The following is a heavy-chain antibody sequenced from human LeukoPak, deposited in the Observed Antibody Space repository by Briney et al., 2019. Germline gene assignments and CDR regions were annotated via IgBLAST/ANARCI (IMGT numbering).Heavy chain of an antibody. CDR3: ATTYYYDSSGYFPFDY. D-gene: IGHD3-22*01. Sequence: GGSLKISCKGSGYSFTTYWIGWVRQMPGKGLEWMGIIYPGDSDTRYSPSFQGQVTISADKSISTAYLQWSSLKASDTAMYYCATTYYYDSSGYFPFDYWGQGTLVTVSS. V-gene: IGHV5-51*01. CDR1: GYSFTTYW. J-gene: IGHJ4*02. CDR2: IYPGDSDT.